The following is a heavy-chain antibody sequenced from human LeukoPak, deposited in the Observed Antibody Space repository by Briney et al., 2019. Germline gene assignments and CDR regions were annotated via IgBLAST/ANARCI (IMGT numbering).Heavy chain of an antibody. CDR3: ARSHDHLWGNYPDY. J-gene: IGHJ4*02. CDR2: INHSGST. Sequence: SETLSLTCAVYGGSFSGYYWSWIRQPPGKGLEWIGEINHSGSTNYNPSLKSRVTISVDTSKNQFSLKLSSVTATDTAMYYCARSHDHLWGNYPDYWGQGTLVTVSS. V-gene: IGHV4-34*01. CDR1: GGSFSGYY. D-gene: IGHD3-16*02.